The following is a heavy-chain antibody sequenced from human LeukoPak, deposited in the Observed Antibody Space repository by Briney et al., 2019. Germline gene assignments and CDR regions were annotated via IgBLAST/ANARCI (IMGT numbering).Heavy chain of an antibody. D-gene: IGHD6-13*01. V-gene: IGHV4-38-2*02. CDR1: DYSINSGDY. Sequence: PSETLSLTCTVSDYSINSGDYWGWIRQPPGKGLEWIGTISHTGSPYYNPSLKTRVTLSVDTSKNQFSLWLGSVTAADTAIYYCARVPNTWYGSFGPWGQGTLVTVSS. CDR2: ISHTGSP. J-gene: IGHJ5*02. CDR3: ARVPNTWYGSFGP.